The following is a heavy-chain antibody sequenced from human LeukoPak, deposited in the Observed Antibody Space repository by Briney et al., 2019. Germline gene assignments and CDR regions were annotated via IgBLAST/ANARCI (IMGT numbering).Heavy chain of an antibody. CDR1: GFTFSSYS. CDR3: ARAADSSGYSHGY. Sequence: KAGGSLRLSCAASGFTFSSYSMNWVRQAPGKGLEWVSSISSSSSYIYYADSVKGRFTISRDNAKNSLYLQMNSLRAEDTAVYYCARAADSSGYSHGYWGQGTLVTVSS. V-gene: IGHV3-21*01. D-gene: IGHD3-22*01. J-gene: IGHJ4*02. CDR2: ISSSSSYI.